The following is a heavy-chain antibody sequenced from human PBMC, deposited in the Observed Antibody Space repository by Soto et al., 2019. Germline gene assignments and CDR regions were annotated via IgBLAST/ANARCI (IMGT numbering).Heavy chain of an antibody. CDR2: IYPGDSDT. D-gene: IGHD3-22*01. V-gene: IGHV5-51*01. CDR3: ASRYYDSSGYYNYGMDV. J-gene: IGHJ6*02. Sequence: GDSLKISCKGSGYSFTSCGTGWVRQMPGTGLEWMGIIYPGDSDTIYSPSFHGQVTISADKSISNAYLQWSSLKASDTAMYYCASRYYDSSGYYNYGMDVWRQGTTV. CDR1: GYSFTSCG.